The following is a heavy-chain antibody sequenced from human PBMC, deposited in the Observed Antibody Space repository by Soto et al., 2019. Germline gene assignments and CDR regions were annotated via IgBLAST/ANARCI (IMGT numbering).Heavy chain of an antibody. V-gene: IGHV1-18*01. Sequence: ASVKVSCKASGYTFTSYGISWVRQAPGQGLEWMGWISAYNGKTNYAQKLQGRVTMTTDTSTSTAYMEMRSLRSDDTAVYYCARLLRSYDILTGYYPAGDYYYYGMDVWGQGTTVTVSS. CDR1: GYTFTSYG. D-gene: IGHD3-9*01. J-gene: IGHJ6*02. CDR3: ARLLRSYDILTGYYPAGDYYYYGMDV. CDR2: ISAYNGKT.